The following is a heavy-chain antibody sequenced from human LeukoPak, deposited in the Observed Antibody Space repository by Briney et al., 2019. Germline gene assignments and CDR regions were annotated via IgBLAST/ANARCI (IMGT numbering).Heavy chain of an antibody. Sequence: PSETLSLTCAVSGYSISSGYYWGWIRQLPGKGLEWIGSIYHSGSTYYNPSLKSRVTISVDTSKNQFSLKLSSVTAADTAVYYCARQEYSSTYDYWGQGTLVTVSS. V-gene: IGHV4-38-2*01. CDR2: IYHSGST. J-gene: IGHJ4*02. D-gene: IGHD6-6*01. CDR1: GYSISSGYY. CDR3: ARQEYSSTYDY.